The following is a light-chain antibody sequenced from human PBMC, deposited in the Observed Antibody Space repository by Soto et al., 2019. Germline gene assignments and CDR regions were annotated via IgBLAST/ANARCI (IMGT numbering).Light chain of an antibody. CDR3: QQTNSFPYT. Sequence: DIQMTQSPSSVSASLGDRVTIICRASQGLVTWLAGYQQKPGKAPNLLIYAASSLHSGVPSRFSGSGSEKEFTLTINSLQPEDFATYYCQQTNSFPYTFGQGTKLEIK. J-gene: IGKJ2*01. CDR2: AAS. V-gene: IGKV1D-12*01. CDR1: QGLVTW.